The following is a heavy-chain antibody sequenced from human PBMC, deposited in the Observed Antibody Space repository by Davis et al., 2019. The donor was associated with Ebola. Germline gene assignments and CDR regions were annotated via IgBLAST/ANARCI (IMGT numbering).Heavy chain of an antibody. CDR1: GYSFTSYG. D-gene: IGHD6-13*01. J-gene: IGHJ4*02. CDR2: ISAYNGNT. Sequence: GESLKISCKGSGYSFTSYGISWVRQAPGQGLEWMGWISAYNGNTNYAQKFQGRVTITADESTSTAYMELSSLRSEDTAVYYCARAPGIAARQWYFDYWGQGTLVTVSS. V-gene: IGHV1-18*01. CDR3: ARAPGIAARQWYFDY.